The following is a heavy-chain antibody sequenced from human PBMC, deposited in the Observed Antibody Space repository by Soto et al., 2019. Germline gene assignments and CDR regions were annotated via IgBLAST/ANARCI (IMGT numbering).Heavy chain of an antibody. D-gene: IGHD6-6*01. Sequence: QVQLVQSGAEVKKPGSSVKVSCKASGGTFSSYAISWVRQAPGQGLEWMGGIIPIFGTANYAQKFQGRVTITADESKSTAYMELSSLRSEDTAVYYCARCIAARRDYYYYGMDVWGQGTTVTVSS. V-gene: IGHV1-69*01. CDR3: ARCIAARRDYYYYGMDV. J-gene: IGHJ6*02. CDR1: GGTFSSYA. CDR2: IIPIFGTA.